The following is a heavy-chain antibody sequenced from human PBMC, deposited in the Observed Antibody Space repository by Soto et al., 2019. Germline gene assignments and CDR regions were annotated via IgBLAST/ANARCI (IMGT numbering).Heavy chain of an antibody. V-gene: IGHV3-66*01. J-gene: IGHJ4*02. CDR1: GFTVSSNY. CDR3: ARDGSSGPTEY. Sequence: EVQLVESGGGLVQPGGSLRLSCAASGFTVSSNYMSWVRQAPGKGLEWVSVIYSGGSGSTYYADSVKGRFTISRDSSKNTVYVQMSSLRAEDTAVYYCARDGSSGPTEYWGQGTLVTVSS. D-gene: IGHD1-26*01. CDR2: IYSGGSGST.